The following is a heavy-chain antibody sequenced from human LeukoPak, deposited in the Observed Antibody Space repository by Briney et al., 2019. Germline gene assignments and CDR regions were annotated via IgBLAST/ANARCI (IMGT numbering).Heavy chain of an antibody. CDR1: GFTFSDYY. CDR2: ISNTGSTI. CDR3: ARDYYDSSGYYWFDP. V-gene: IGHV3-11*04. J-gene: IGHJ5*02. D-gene: IGHD3-22*01. Sequence: GGSLRLSCAASGFTFSDYYMSWIRQAPGKGLEWVSYISNTGSTIYYADSVKGRFTISRDNAKNSLYLQMNSLRAEDTAVYYCARDYYDSSGYYWFDPWGQGTLVTVSS.